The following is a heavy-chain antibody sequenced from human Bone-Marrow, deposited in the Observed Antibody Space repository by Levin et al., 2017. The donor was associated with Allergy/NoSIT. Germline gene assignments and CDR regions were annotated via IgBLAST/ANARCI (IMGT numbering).Heavy chain of an antibody. Sequence: GGSLRLSCAASGFTFDDYAMHWVRQAPGKGLEWVSGISWNSGSIGYADSVKGRFTISRDNAKNSLYLQMNSLRAEDTALYYCAKVLPSGGYSSGWYRYYYYGMDGWGQGTTVTVSS. V-gene: IGHV3-9*01. J-gene: IGHJ6*02. D-gene: IGHD6-19*01. CDR2: ISWNSGSI. CDR1: GFTFDDYA. CDR3: AKVLPSGGYSSGWYRYYYYGMDG.